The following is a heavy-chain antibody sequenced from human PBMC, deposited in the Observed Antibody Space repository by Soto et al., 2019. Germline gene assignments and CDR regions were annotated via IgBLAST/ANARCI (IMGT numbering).Heavy chain of an antibody. V-gene: IGHV4-34*01. Sequence: SETLSLTCAVYGGSFSGYYWSWIRQPPWKGLEWIGEINHSGSTNYNPSLKSRVTISVDTSKNQFSLKLSSVTAADTAVYYCARSQFNILLVTGATGTPRAGRRRSFQDWGQGTQVAVS. D-gene: IGHD2-2*01. J-gene: IGHJ1*01. CDR1: GGSFSGYY. CDR2: INHSGST. CDR3: ARSQFNILLVTGATGTPRAGRRRSFQD.